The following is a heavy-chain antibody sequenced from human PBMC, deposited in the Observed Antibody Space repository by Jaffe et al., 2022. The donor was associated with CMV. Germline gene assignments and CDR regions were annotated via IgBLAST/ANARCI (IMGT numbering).Heavy chain of an antibody. CDR1: GFTFSSYA. Sequence: EVQLLESGGGLVQPGGSLRLSCAASGFTFSSYAMSWVRQAPGKGLEWVSAISGSGGSTYYADSVKGRFTISRDNSKNTLYLQMNSLRAEDTAVYYCANTPGERELLYFSFDYWGQGTLVTVSS. CDR2: ISGSGGST. J-gene: IGHJ4*02. V-gene: IGHV3-23*01. D-gene: IGHD1-26*01. CDR3: ANTPGERELLYFSFDY.